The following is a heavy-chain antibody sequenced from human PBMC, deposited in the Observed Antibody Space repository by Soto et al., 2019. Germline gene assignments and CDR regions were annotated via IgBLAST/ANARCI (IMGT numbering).Heavy chain of an antibody. D-gene: IGHD3-3*01. CDR1: GFPLSTMGVG. Sequence: QITLEESGPTLVKPTQTLTLTCTFSGFPLSTMGVGVGWIRQPPGKALEWLALIYCDDDKLYNSSLKSWLTTAKDTSKNQVVLTMTNMDPVDIATYYCSPSRITIFGVAYTHCYFDLWGRGTLVTVSS. CDR3: SPSRITIFGVAYTHCYFDL. J-gene: IGHJ2*01. V-gene: IGHV2-5*02. CDR2: IYCDDDK.